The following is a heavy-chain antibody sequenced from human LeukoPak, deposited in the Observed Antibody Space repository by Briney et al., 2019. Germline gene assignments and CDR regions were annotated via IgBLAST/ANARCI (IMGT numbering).Heavy chain of an antibody. CDR3: ARDKRTMVRGVIGAYYYHGMDV. D-gene: IGHD3-10*01. CDR1: GYTFTSYY. CDR2: INPSSGST. Sequence: GASVKVSCKASGYTFTSYYMHWVRQAPGQGLEWMGIINPSSGSTSYAQKFQGRVTMTRDTSTSTVYMELSSLRSEDTAVYYCARDKRTMVRGVIGAYYYHGMDVWGQGTTVTVSS. J-gene: IGHJ6*02. V-gene: IGHV1-46*01.